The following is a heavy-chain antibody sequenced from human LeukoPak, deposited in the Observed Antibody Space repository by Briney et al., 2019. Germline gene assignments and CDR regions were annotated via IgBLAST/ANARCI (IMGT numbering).Heavy chain of an antibody. Sequence: SETLSLTCTVSGGSISSSSYYWGWIRQPPGKGLEWIGSIYYSGSTYYNPSLKSRVTISVDTSKNQFSLKLSSVTAADTAVYYCARALLTWIQPTDAFDIWGQGTMVTVSS. D-gene: IGHD5-18*01. CDR1: GGSISSSSYY. V-gene: IGHV4-39*01. CDR3: ARALLTWIQPTDAFDI. CDR2: IYYSGST. J-gene: IGHJ3*02.